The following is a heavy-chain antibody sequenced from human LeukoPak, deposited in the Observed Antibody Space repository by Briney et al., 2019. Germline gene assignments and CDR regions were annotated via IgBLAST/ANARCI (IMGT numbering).Heavy chain of an antibody. J-gene: IGHJ3*02. D-gene: IGHD3-22*01. V-gene: IGHV1-2*02. CDR2: INPNSGGT. Sequence: ASVKVSCKASGYTFTGYYMHWVRQAPGQGLEWMGWINPNSGGTNYAQKFQGRVTMTRDTSISTAYMELSRLRSDDTAVYYCARVQRGYYERSENAFDIWGQGTMVTVSS. CDR1: GYTFTGYY. CDR3: ARVQRGYYERSENAFDI.